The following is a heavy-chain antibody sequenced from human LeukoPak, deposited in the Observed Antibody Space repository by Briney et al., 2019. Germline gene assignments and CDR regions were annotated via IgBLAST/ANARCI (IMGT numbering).Heavy chain of an antibody. CDR2: INPNSGGT. D-gene: IGHD2-21*01. Sequence: ASVKVSCKTSGYSFTDYYMHWVRQAPGQGLEWMGWINPNSGGTSSAQKFQGRVTMTRDTSITTVYMEMNWLTSDDTAIYYCARADRLHGGPYLIGPRGQGTLVTVSS. CDR3: ARADRLHGGPYLIGP. CDR1: GYSFTDYY. J-gene: IGHJ4*02. V-gene: IGHV1-2*02.